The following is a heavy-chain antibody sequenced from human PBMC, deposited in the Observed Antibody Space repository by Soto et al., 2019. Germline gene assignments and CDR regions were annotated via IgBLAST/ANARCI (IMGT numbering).Heavy chain of an antibody. CDR3: ARHPSIYDFWSGYYRGNWFDP. CDR2: IYYSGST. V-gene: IGHV4-39*01. Sequence: PSETLSLTCTVSVGSISSSSYYWGWIRQPPGKGLEWIGSIYYSGSTYYNPSLKSRVTISVDTSKNQFSLKLSSVTAADTAVYYCARHPSIYDFWSGYYRGNWFDPWGQGTLVTVSS. CDR1: VGSISSSSYY. J-gene: IGHJ5*02. D-gene: IGHD3-3*01.